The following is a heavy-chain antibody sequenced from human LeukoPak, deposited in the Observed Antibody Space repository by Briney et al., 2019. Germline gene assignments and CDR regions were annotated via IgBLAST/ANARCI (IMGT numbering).Heavy chain of an antibody. J-gene: IGHJ4*02. V-gene: IGHV1-46*03. CDR1: GYTFTSYY. CDR2: INPSGGST. D-gene: IGHD6-13*01. Sequence: ASVKVSCKASGYTFTSYYMHWVRQAPGQGLEWMGIINPSGGSTSYAQKFQGRVTMTRDTSTSTVYMELSSLRSEDTAVYYCALLPAKAIRYSSSWYDYWGQGTLVTVSS. CDR3: ALLPAKAIRYSSSWYDY.